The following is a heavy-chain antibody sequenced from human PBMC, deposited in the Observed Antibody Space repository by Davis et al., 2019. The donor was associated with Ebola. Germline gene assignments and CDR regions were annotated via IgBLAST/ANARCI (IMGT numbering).Heavy chain of an antibody. CDR3: ARSGRGYSYGRIDY. CDR2: ISAYNGNT. V-gene: IGHV1-18*01. Sequence: AASVKVSCKASGGTFSSYAISWVRQAPGQGLEWMGWISAYNGNTNYAQKLQGRVTMTTDTSTSTAYMELRSLRSDDTAVYYCARSGRGYSYGRIDYWGQGTLVTVSS. D-gene: IGHD5-18*01. J-gene: IGHJ4*02. CDR1: GGTFSSYA.